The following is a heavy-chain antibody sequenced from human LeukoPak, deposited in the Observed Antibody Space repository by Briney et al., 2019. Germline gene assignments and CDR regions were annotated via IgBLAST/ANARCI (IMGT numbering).Heavy chain of an antibody. J-gene: IGHJ4*02. Sequence: SVKVSCKASGGTFSSYAISWVRQAPGQGLEWMGGIIPIFGTANYAQKFQGRVTITADESTSTAYMELSSLRSEDTAVYYCARAPSYCSGGSCYSYFDYWGQGTLVTVSS. CDR1: GGTFSSYA. CDR3: ARAPSYCSGGSCYSYFDY. V-gene: IGHV1-69*01. CDR2: IIPIFGTA. D-gene: IGHD2-15*01.